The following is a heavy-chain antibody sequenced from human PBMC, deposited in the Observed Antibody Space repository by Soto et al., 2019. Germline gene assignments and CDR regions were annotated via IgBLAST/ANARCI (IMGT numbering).Heavy chain of an antibody. CDR2: IKEDGCEK. J-gene: IGHJ4*02. CDR1: GFSLSSFW. V-gene: IGHV3-7*05. Sequence: EVQLVESGGGVVQPGGSLRLSCAASGFSLSSFWMSWVRQGPGKGLEWVANIKEDGCEKYYGDSVRGRFTISRDNAKNSLYLEMNGLRADDTALYYCARWCRGTTGFDSWGQGTLVTVSP. CDR3: ARWCRGTTGFDS. D-gene: IGHD2-15*01.